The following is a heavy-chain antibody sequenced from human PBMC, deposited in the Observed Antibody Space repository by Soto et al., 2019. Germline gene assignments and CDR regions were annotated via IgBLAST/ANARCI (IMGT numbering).Heavy chain of an antibody. Sequence: GASVKVSCKASGYTFANYDIHWVRQATGQGLEWMGWMNPNTGNTGYAQKFQGRVTMTRNTSISTAYMELSSLRSADTAVYYCARGQRDCSHGSCTIWFDPWGQGTLVTVSS. CDR3: ARGQRDCSHGSCTIWFDP. CDR2: MNPNTGNT. J-gene: IGHJ5*02. V-gene: IGHV1-8*01. CDR1: GYTFANYD. D-gene: IGHD2-15*01.